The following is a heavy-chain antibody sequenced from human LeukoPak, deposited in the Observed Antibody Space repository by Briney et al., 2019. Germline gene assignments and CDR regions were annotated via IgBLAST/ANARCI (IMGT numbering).Heavy chain of an antibody. Sequence: SETLSLTCAVYGGSFSGYYWSWLRQPPGKGLEWIGEINHSGSTNYNPSLKSRVTISVDTSKNQFSLKLSSVTAADTAVYYCARARPPRITIFGVVHAFDIWGQGTMVTVSS. J-gene: IGHJ3*02. CDR2: INHSGST. D-gene: IGHD3-3*01. CDR1: GGSFSGYY. V-gene: IGHV4-34*01. CDR3: ARARPPRITIFGVVHAFDI.